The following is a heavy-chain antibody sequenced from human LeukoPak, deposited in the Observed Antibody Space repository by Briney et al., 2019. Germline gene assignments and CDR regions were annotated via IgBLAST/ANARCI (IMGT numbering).Heavy chain of an antibody. CDR2: IYYSGTT. J-gene: IGHJ4*02. V-gene: IGHV4-30-4*01. CDR3: AGLVGYYSRGGGYPLDY. Sequence: SQTLSLTCTVSGGSISSGDDYWSWIRQPPGKGLEWIGYIYYSGTTYYNPSLKSRASISVDTSKNQFSLKLSSVTAADTALYFCAGLVGYYSRGGGYPLDYWGQGAWSPSPQ. D-gene: IGHD2-15*01. CDR1: GGSISSGDDY.